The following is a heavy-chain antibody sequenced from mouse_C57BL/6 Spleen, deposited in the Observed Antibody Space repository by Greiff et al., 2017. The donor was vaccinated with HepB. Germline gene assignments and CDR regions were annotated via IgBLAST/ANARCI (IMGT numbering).Heavy chain of an antibody. CDR2: INPNYGTT. J-gene: IGHJ2*01. V-gene: IGHV1-39*01. CDR3: ARGPIYYGNYLTGFFDY. CDR1: GYSFTDYN. D-gene: IGHD2-1*01. Sequence: EVKLVESGPELVKPGASVKISCKASGYSFTDYNMNWVKQSNGKSLEWIGVINPNYGTTSYNQKFKGKATLTVDQSSSTAYMQLNSLTSEDSAVYYCARGPIYYGNYLTGFFDYWGQGTTLTVSS.